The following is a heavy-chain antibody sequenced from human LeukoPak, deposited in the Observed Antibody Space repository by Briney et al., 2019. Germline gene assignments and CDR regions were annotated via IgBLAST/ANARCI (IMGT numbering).Heavy chain of an antibody. J-gene: IGHJ5*02. D-gene: IGHD3-10*01. CDR2: IIPIFGTA. CDR3: ARDGSGSYYDRGWFDP. V-gene: IGHV1-69*13. CDR1: GGTFSSYA. Sequence: SVKVSCKASGGTFSSYAISWVRQAPGQGLEWMGGIIPIFGTANYAQKFQGRVTITADESTSTAYLELSSLRSEDTAVYYCARDGSGSYYDRGWFDPWGQGTLVTVSS.